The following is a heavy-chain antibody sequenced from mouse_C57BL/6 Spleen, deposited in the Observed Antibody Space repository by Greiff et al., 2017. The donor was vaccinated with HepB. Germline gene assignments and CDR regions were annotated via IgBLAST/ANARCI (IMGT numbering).Heavy chain of an antibody. V-gene: IGHV1-64*01. CDR3: ASLCRTGFYFDY. CDR1: GYTFTSYW. D-gene: IGHD4-1*01. J-gene: IGHJ2*01. CDR2: IHPNSGST. Sequence: QVQLQQPGAELVKPGASVKLSCKASGYTFTSYWMHWVKQRPGQGLEWIGMIHPNSGSTNYNEKFKSKATLTVDPSSSTASMQLSSLTSEDSAVYYCASLCRTGFYFDYWGQGTTLTVSS.